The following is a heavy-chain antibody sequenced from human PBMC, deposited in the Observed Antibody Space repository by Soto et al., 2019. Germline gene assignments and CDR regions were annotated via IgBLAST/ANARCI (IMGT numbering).Heavy chain of an antibody. V-gene: IGHV1-3*01. D-gene: IGHD3-22*01. CDR1: GYIFSRYA. Sequence: ASVKVSCKAYGYIFSRYAIHWVRQAPGQRLEWMGWIDAGNGHTKYSQRLQGRVTITRDTSATTAYMELNSLRSEDTAVYYCARDRNHDSSGYYAYWGRGTLVT. CDR3: ARDRNHDSSGYYAY. J-gene: IGHJ4*02. CDR2: IDAGNGHT.